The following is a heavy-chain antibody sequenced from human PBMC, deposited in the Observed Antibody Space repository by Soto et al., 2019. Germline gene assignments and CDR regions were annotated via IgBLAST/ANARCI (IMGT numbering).Heavy chain of an antibody. D-gene: IGHD2-15*01. J-gene: IGHJ6*01. V-gene: IGHV4-31*03. Sequence: TLSLTSSVSGGSINRGGSYWIWIRQHPGKGLEWIGYIYNSGSTYYNPSLKSRVTISLDTSKNQFSLKLSSVTAADTAVYFCERDLRLGYCSGGSCQHYYYGMDVWGQGTTV. CDR3: ERDLRLGYCSGGSCQHYYYGMDV. CDR1: GGSINRGGSY. CDR2: IYNSGST.